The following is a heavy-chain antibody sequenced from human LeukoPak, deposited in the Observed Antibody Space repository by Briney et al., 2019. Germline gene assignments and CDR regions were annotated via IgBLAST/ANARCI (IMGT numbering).Heavy chain of an antibody. V-gene: IGHV1-69*10. J-gene: IGHJ6*04. CDR3: AGIPVFGVVLHQEPV. D-gene: IGHD3-3*01. CDR2: FIPILGTA. Sequence: GASVKVSGKASGYTFTSYGISWVRQAPGQGLEWMGVFIPILGTANCTQKFQGRVTITADISTNTVYMELSSLRSEDTAVYFCAGIPVFGVVLHQEPVWGKGTTVTVSS. CDR1: GYTFTSYG.